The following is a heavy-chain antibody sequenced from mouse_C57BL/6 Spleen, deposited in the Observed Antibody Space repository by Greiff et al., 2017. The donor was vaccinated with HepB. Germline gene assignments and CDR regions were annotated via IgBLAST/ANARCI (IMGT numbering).Heavy chain of an antibody. J-gene: IGHJ1*03. CDR3: TRDPSLYDGDYESRYFDV. V-gene: IGHV5-9-1*02. D-gene: IGHD2-3*01. Sequence: EVQGVESGEGLVKPGGSLKLSCAASGFTFSSYAMSWVRQTPEKRLEWVAYISSGGDYIYYADTVKGRFTISRDNARNTLYLQLSSLKSEDTAMYYCTRDPSLYDGDYESRYFDVWGTGTTVTVSS. CDR2: ISSGGDYI. CDR1: GFTFSSYA.